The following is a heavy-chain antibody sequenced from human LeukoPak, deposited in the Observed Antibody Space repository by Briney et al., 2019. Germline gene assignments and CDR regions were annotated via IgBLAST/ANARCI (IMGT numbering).Heavy chain of an antibody. CDR3: ATWIQLWDRDY. CDR2: MNPNSGNT. V-gene: IGHV1-8*03. D-gene: IGHD5-18*01. CDR1: GYTFTSYD. J-gene: IGHJ4*02. Sequence: GASVKVSCKASGYTFTSYDINWVRQATGQGLEWMGWMNPNSGNTGYAQKFQGRVTITRNTSISTAYMELSSLRSDDTAVYYCATWIQLWDRDYWGQGTLVTVSS.